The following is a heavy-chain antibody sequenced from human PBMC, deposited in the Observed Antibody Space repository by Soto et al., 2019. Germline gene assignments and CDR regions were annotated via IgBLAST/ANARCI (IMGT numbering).Heavy chain of an antibody. V-gene: IGHV3-33*06. CDR3: AKDSYSSSWFLWDV. CDR1: GFTFSSYG. D-gene: IGHD6-13*01. J-gene: IGHJ6*02. Sequence: PGGSLRLSCAASGFTFSSYGMHWVRQAPGKGLEWVAVIWYDGSNKYYADSVKGRFTISRDNSKNTLYLQMNSLRAEDTAVYYCAKDSYSSSWFLWDVWGQGTTVTVSS. CDR2: IWYDGSNK.